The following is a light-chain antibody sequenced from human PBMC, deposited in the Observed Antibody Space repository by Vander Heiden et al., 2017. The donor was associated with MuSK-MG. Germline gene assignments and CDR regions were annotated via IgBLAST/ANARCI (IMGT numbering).Light chain of an antibody. V-gene: IGKV1-12*01. CDR3: QQVNGFPRT. CDR2: GAS. CDR1: RGISPY. J-gene: IGKJ1*01. Sequence: DIQMTQSPPSLSASVGDRVSITCRASRGISPYLAWYQQKPGKAPKLLIFGASILQSGVPSRFSGSGSGTDFNLTISTLQPEDFAAYYCQQVNGFPRTFGQGTKVEIK.